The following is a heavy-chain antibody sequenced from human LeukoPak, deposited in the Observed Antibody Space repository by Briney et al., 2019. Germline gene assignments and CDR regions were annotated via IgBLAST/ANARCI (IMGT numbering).Heavy chain of an antibody. V-gene: IGHV1-69*13. CDR3: ARVQGYSYGFYYYYYGMDV. D-gene: IGHD5-18*01. CDR1: GGTFSSYA. CDR2: IIPIFGTA. J-gene: IGHJ6*02. Sequence: SVKVSCKASGGTFSSYAISWVRQAPGQGLEWMGGIIPIFGTANYAQKFQGRVTITADESTSTAYMEPSSLRSEDTAVYYCARVQGYSYGFYYYYYGMDVWGQGTTVTVSS.